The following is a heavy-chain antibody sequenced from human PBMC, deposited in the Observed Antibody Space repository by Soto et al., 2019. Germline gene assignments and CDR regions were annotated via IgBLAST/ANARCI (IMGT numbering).Heavy chain of an antibody. V-gene: IGHV1-18*01. CDR3: AREEFLEWLLYRGYYYYGMDV. CDR2: ISAYNGNT. Sequence: GASVKVSCKASGYTFTSYGISWVRQAPGQGLEWMGWISAYNGNTNYAQKLQGRVTMTTDTSTSTAYMELRSLRSDDTAVYHCAREEFLEWLLYRGYYYYGMDVWGQGTTVTVSS. D-gene: IGHD3-3*01. CDR1: GYTFTSYG. J-gene: IGHJ6*02.